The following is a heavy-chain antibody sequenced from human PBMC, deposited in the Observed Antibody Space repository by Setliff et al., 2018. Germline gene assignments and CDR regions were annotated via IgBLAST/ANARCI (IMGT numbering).Heavy chain of an antibody. CDR1: GFTFSSYR. J-gene: IGHJ4*02. D-gene: IGHD2-15*01. CDR3: ARTCSGSGCYAGLES. V-gene: IGHV3-33*08. CDR2: IWDDGGNK. Sequence: GGSLRLSCAASGFTFSSYRMHWVRQAPGKGLEWVAVIWDDGGNKYHADSVKGRFTISRDNSKNTLYLQMNSLRPEDTAVYYCARTCSGSGCYAGLESWGQGTPVTVSS.